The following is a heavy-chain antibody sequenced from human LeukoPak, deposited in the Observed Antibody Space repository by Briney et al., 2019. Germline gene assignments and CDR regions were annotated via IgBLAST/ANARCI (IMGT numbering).Heavy chain of an antibody. D-gene: IGHD2-2*01. J-gene: IGHJ4*02. CDR3: VGEERRQLLCVNFDY. Sequence: PSETLSLTCTVSGGSISSNSYYWGWIRQPPGKGLEWIGSIHYSGSTYYNPSLKSRVTISVDTSKNQFSLKVSSVTAADTAVYYCVGEERRQLLCVNFDYWGQGTLVTVSS. CDR2: IHYSGST. V-gene: IGHV4-39*02. CDR1: GGSISSNSYY.